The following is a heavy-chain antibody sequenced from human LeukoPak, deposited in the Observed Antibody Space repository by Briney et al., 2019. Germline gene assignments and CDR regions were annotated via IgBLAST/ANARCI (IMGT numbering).Heavy chain of an antibody. D-gene: IGHD3-16*01. V-gene: IGHV3-21*03. J-gene: IGHJ4*02. CDR1: GFTFSSNG. CDR2: ISSSSSYI. CDR3: AKGRRIWGSYGDY. Sequence: GGSLRLSCAASGFTFSSNGMNWVRQAPGKGLEWVSSISSSSSYIYYADSVKGRFTISRDNAKKSLYLQMNSLTAEDTALYYCAKGRRIWGSYGDYWGQGILVTVSS.